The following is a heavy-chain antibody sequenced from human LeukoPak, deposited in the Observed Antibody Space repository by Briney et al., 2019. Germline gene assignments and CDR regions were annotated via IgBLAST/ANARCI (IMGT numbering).Heavy chain of an antibody. CDR3: AKEVGDYKYYFDY. CDR2: ISGSGGST. V-gene: IGHV3-23*01. CDR1: GFTFSSYA. Sequence: GGSLRLSCAASGFTFSSYAMSWVRQAPGKGLEGVSNISGSGGSTYYADSVKGRFTISRDNTKNTLYLQMNSLRAEDTAVYYCAKEVGDYKYYFDYWGQGTLVTVSS. J-gene: IGHJ4*02. D-gene: IGHD2-21*02.